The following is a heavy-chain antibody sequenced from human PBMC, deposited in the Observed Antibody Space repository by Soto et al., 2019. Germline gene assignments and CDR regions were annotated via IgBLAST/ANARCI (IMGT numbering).Heavy chain of an antibody. D-gene: IGHD1-26*01. J-gene: IGHJ3*02. CDR3: ATGPYSGTNPGAFDI. CDR1: GYTLTELS. Sequence: ASVKDSCKVSGYTLTELSMHWVRQAPGKGLEWMGGFDPEDGETIYAQKFQGRVTMTEDTSTDTAYMELSSLRSEDTAVYYCATGPYSGTNPGAFDIWGQGTMVTVSS. V-gene: IGHV1-24*01. CDR2: FDPEDGET.